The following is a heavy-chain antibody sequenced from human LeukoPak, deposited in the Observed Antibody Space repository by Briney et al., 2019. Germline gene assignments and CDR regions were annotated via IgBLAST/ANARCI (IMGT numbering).Heavy chain of an antibody. D-gene: IGHD3-10*01. J-gene: IGHJ4*02. V-gene: IGHV3-66*01. Sequence: GGSLRLSCAASGFTVSSNYMSWVRQAPGKGLEWVSVIYSGGSTYYADSVKGRFTISRDNSKNTLYLQMNSLRAEDTALYYWAGGGLWFGEPQDYWGQGTLVTVSS. CDR1: GFTVSSNY. CDR2: IYSGGST. CDR3: AGGGLWFGEPQDY.